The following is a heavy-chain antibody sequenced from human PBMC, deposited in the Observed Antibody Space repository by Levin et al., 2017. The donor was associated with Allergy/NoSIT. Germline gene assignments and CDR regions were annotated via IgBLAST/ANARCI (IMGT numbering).Heavy chain of an antibody. V-gene: IGHV3-23*01. Sequence: GESLKISCAASGFTFSSYAMSWVRQAPGKGLEWVSAISGSGGSTYYADSVKGRFTISRDNSKNTLYLQMNSLRAEDTAVYYCAKNDYGAPYYYYGMDVWGQGTTVTVSS. J-gene: IGHJ6*02. CDR3: AKNDYGAPYYYYGMDV. CDR1: GFTFSSYA. D-gene: IGHD4-17*01. CDR2: ISGSGGST.